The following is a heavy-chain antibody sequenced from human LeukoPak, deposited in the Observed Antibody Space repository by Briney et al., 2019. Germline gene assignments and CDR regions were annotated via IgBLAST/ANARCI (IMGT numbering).Heavy chain of an antibody. J-gene: IGHJ4*02. CDR3: TTLNWPRFDS. CDR1: GISFNAAW. CDR2: IKSKTDGATV. Sequence: GGSLRLSCKVSGISFNAAWMNWVRQAPGKGLEWLGRIKSKTDGATVASAAPVRGRFTLSRDDSINTLYLQMDSLKTEDTGVYYCTTLNWPRFDSWGQGTLVTVAS. V-gene: IGHV3-15*01. D-gene: IGHD1-20*01.